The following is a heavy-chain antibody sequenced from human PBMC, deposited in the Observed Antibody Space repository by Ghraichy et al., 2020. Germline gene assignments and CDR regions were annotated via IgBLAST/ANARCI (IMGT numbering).Heavy chain of an antibody. CDR3: ARIPYGSGNPPDY. CDR1: GFTFSSYA. Sequence: GESLNISCAASGFTFSSYAMHWVRQAPGKGLEWVAVISYDGSNKYYADSVKGRFTISRDNSKNTLYLQMNSLRAEDTAVYYCARIPYGSGNPPDYWGQGTLVTVSS. CDR2: ISYDGSNK. V-gene: IGHV3-30-3*01. D-gene: IGHD3-10*01. J-gene: IGHJ4*02.